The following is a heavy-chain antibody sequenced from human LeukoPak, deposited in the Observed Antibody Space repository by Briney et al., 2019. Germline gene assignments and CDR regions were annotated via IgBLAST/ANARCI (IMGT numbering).Heavy chain of an antibody. J-gene: IGHJ4*02. D-gene: IGHD4-17*01. V-gene: IGHV4-59*01. CDR1: GGSISSYY. Sequence: SETLSLTCTVSGGSISSYYWSWIRQPPGKGLEWVGYIYYSGSTNYNPSLKSRVTISVDTSKNQFSQKLSSVTAADTVVYYCARDLDYGDAGFDYWGQGTLVTVSS. CDR3: ARDLDYGDAGFDY. CDR2: IYYSGST.